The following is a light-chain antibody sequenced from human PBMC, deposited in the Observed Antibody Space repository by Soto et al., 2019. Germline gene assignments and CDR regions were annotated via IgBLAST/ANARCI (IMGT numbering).Light chain of an antibody. Sequence: DIQMTQSPSTLSASVGDRVTITCRASQSISNWLAWYQQKPGKAPKLLIYKASSLDSGVPSSFSVSGSVTEFTLTISSLQPDDFATYYCQQYNSYPWTVGQGTKVESK. J-gene: IGKJ1*01. V-gene: IGKV1-5*03. CDR1: QSISNW. CDR2: KAS. CDR3: QQYNSYPWT.